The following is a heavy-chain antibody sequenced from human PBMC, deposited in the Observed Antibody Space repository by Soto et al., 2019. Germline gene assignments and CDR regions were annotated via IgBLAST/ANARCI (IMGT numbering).Heavy chain of an antibody. CDR2: IYYTGNN. Sequence: QVHLQESGPGLVKPSQTLSLSCTVSGDSISSPHYYWTWIRQPPGKGLEWVGYIYYTGNNFYNPALKSRVAMSVDPSTNQFSLKLAPVTDADTAVYFCAREPKQNYDSSPWNGGFDSWGPGTLVTVSS. D-gene: IGHD3-22*01. CDR1: GDSISSPHYY. CDR3: AREPKQNYDSSPWNGGFDS. V-gene: IGHV4-30-4*01. J-gene: IGHJ4*02.